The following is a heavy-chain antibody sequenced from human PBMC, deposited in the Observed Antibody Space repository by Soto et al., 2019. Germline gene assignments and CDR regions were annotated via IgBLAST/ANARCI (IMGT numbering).Heavy chain of an antibody. V-gene: IGHV3-23*01. CDR2: ISGSGGST. J-gene: IGHJ4*02. Sequence: EVQLLESGGGLVQPGGSLRLSCAASGFTFSSYAMSWVRQAPGKGLEWVSAISGSGGSTYYADSVKRRFTISRDNSKNTLYLRMNSLRAEDTAVYYCAKARSYDILTGDYRGQFDYWGQGTLVTVSS. CDR1: GFTFSSYA. CDR3: AKARSYDILTGDYRGQFDY. D-gene: IGHD3-9*01.